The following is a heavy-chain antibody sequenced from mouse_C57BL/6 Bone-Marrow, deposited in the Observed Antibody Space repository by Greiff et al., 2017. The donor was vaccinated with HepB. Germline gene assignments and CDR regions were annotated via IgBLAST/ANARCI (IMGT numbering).Heavy chain of an antibody. Sequence: EVQRVESEGGLVQPGSSMKLSCTASGFTFSDYYMAWVRQVPEKGLEWVANINYDGSSTYYLDSLKSRFIISRDNAKNILYLQMSSLKSEDTATYYCARKYYYGSPLYFDVWGTGTLVTVS. CDR3: ARKYYYGSPLYFDV. CDR1: GFTFSDYY. CDR2: INYDGSST. J-gene: IGHJ1*03. V-gene: IGHV5-16*01. D-gene: IGHD1-1*01.